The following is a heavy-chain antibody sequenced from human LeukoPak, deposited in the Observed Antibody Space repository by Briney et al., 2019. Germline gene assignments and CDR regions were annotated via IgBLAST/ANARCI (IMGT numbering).Heavy chain of an antibody. D-gene: IGHD6-13*01. Sequence: SETLSLTCTVSGGSISTYYRSWLRQPPGRGLEWIGYIYYTGSTNYNPSLKSRVTISLDTSKNQFSLRLSSVTAADTAVYYCARFRGSSTWSYYFDFWGQGTLVTVSS. J-gene: IGHJ4*02. CDR2: IYYTGST. CDR1: GGSISTYY. V-gene: IGHV4-59*01. CDR3: ARFRGSSTWSYYFDF.